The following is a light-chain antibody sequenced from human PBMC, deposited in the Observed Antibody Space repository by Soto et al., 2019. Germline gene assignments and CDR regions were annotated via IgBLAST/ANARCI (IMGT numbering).Light chain of an antibody. J-gene: IGLJ1*01. V-gene: IGLV1-44*01. CDR2: RNH. Sequence: QSVLTQPPSASGTPGQRVSISCSGGTSDIGSNTVNWYQHLPGTAPRLLIYRNHQRPPGVPERFSGSKSGTAASLAIGGLQSEDEAEYFCAAWDDSVSVYVFGSGTKVTVL. CDR3: AAWDDSVSVYV. CDR1: TSDIGSNT.